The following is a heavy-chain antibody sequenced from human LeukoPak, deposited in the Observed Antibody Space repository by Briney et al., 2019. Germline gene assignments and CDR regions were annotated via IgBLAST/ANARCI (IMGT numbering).Heavy chain of an antibody. J-gene: IGHJ4*02. D-gene: IGHD6-19*01. CDR1: GFTFSSYA. V-gene: IGHV3-23*01. Sequence: GSLRLSCAASGFTFSSYAMSWVRQAPGKGLEWVSAISGSGGSTYYADSVKGRFTISRDNSKNTLYLQMNSLRAEDTAVYYCVKDLVAASENVRGWYPMDYWGQGTLVTVSS. CDR3: VKDLVAASENVRGWYPMDY. CDR2: ISGSGGST.